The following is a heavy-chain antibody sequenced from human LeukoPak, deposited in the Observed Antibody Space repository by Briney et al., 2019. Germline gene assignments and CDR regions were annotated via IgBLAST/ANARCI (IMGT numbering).Heavy chain of an antibody. CDR1: GFTFSSYG. J-gene: IGHJ4*02. CDR2: ISYVGNNK. Sequence: PGGSLRLSCAASGFTFSSYGMHWVRQAPGKGLEWVAVISYVGNNKYYADSVKGRFTFSRDNSKNTLYLQMNSLRPEDTAVYYCAKDLDIGAAGYYFDYWGQGTLVTVSS. D-gene: IGHD6-13*01. CDR3: AKDLDIGAAGYYFDY. V-gene: IGHV3-30*18.